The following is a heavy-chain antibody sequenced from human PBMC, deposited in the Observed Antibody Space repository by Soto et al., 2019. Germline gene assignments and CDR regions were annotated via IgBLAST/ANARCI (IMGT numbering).Heavy chain of an antibody. D-gene: IGHD2-15*01. CDR1: GGSVSSGSYY. CDR3: ARDHPGYCSGGSCYSGWLDP. V-gene: IGHV4-61*01. Sequence: SETLSLTCTVSGGSVSSGSYYWSWIRQPPGKGLEWIGYIYYSGSTDYNPSLKSRVTISVDTSKNQFSLKLSSVTAADTAVYYCARDHPGYCSGGSCYSGWLDPWGQGTLVTVSS. J-gene: IGHJ5*02. CDR2: IYYSGST.